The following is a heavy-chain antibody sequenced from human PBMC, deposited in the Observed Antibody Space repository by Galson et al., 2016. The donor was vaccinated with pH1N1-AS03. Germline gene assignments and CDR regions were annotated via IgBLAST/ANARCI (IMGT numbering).Heavy chain of an antibody. CDR2: ISLSGST. Sequence: LTCTVSGGSISGTSYYWSWIRQPAGKGLEWIGRISLSGSTNYNPSLKSRVSMSVDTSKNQLSLALNSVTAADTAVYYCATSLNSGRNSYRPTDAFDIWGQGTMVIVSS. J-gene: IGHJ3*02. D-gene: IGHD1-26*01. CDR3: ATSLNSGRNSYRPTDAFDI. V-gene: IGHV4-61*02. CDR1: GGSISGTSYY.